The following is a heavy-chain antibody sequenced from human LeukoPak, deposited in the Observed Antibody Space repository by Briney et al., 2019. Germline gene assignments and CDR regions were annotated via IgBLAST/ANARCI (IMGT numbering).Heavy chain of an antibody. V-gene: IGHV3-23*01. J-gene: IGHJ4*02. Sequence: PGGSLRLSCAASGLTFSSYAMSWVRQAPGKGLEWVSAISGSGGSTYYADSVKGRFTISRDNSKNTLYLQMNSLRAEDTAVYYCAKDWDSYGVSYFDYWGQGTLVTVSS. CDR3: AKDWDSYGVSYFDY. CDR2: ISGSGGST. D-gene: IGHD5-18*01. CDR1: GLTFSSYA.